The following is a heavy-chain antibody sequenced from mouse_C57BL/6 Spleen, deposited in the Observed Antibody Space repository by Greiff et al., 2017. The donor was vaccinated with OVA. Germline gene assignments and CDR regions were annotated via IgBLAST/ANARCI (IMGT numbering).Heavy chain of an antibody. Sequence: EVQRVESGGGLVQPGGSLSLSCAASGFTFTDYYMSWVRQPPGKALEWLGFIRNKANGYTTEYSASVKGRFTISRDNSQSILYLQMNALRAEDSATYYCASGGSYAMDYWGQGTSVTVSS. J-gene: IGHJ4*01. CDR2: IRNKANGYTT. CDR3: ASGGSYAMDY. CDR1: GFTFTDYY. V-gene: IGHV7-3*01.